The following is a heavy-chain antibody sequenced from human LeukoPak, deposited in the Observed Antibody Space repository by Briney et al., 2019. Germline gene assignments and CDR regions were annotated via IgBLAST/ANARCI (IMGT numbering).Heavy chain of an antibody. CDR2: ITPSGGI. CDR1: GYTFTSYA. CDR3: ARDRYGDGFAHFDY. D-gene: IGHD5-24*01. Sequence: GASVKVSCKASGYTFTSYAMHWVRQAPGQGLEWMGWITPSGGINYPQKFQGRVAITRDTSITTAYMDLSRLTSDDTAVYYCARDRYGDGFAHFDYWGQGALVTVSS. V-gene: IGHV1-2*02. J-gene: IGHJ4*02.